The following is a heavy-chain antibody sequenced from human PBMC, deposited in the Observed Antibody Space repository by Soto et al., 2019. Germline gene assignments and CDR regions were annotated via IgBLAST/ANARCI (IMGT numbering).Heavy chain of an antibody. D-gene: IGHD3-16*01. CDR1: GGTFSSYT. CDR2: IIPILGIA. V-gene: IGHV1-69*02. J-gene: IGHJ6*02. CDR3: ATLGEWYYGMDV. Sequence: QVQLVQSGAEVKKPGSSVKVSCKASGGTFSSYTISWVRQAPGQGLEWMGRIIPILGIANYAQKFQGRVTIXAXXSTSTAYMELSSLRSEDTAVYYCATLGEWYYGMDVWGQGTTVTVSS.